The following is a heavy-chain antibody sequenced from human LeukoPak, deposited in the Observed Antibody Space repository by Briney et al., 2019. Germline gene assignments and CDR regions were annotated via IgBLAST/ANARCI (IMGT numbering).Heavy chain of an antibody. CDR1: GLTFSSSW. V-gene: IGHV3-7*01. CDR3: TRGSPLDY. D-gene: IGHD1-26*01. J-gene: IGHJ4*02. Sequence: PGGSLRLSCAASGLTFSSSWMTWVRQAPGKGLEWVANIKEDASETNYVGSATGRFAISRDNAKNTLYLQMNSLRVEDTAIYYCTRGSPLDYWGQGTQVTVSS. CDR2: IKEDASET.